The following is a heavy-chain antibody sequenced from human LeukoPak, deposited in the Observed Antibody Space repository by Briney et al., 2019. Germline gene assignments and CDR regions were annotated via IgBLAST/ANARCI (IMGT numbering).Heavy chain of an antibody. CDR3: AKDPHSSSSYYFDS. CDR1: RFTFSYFA. CDR2: LSDDGSNK. J-gene: IGHJ4*02. V-gene: IGHV3-30*18. D-gene: IGHD6-13*01. Sequence: GGSLRLSCAASRFTFSYFAMHWVRQAPGKGLEWVAVLSDDGSNKFYADSVKGRLTISRDNSKNTLYLQMNSLRAEDTAFYYCAKDPHSSSSYYFDSWGQGTLVTVSS.